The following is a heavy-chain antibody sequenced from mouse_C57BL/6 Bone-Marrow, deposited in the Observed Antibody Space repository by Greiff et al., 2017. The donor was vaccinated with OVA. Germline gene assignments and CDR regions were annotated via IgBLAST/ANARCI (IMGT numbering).Heavy chain of an antibody. J-gene: IGHJ4*01. Sequence: VKLMESGPGLVQPSQSLSITCTVSGFSLSSYGVHWVRQSPGKGLEWLGVIWSGGITDYNAAFISRLSISRDNSKSQVFFKMSSLHVDDTAIYYCARKENPLGTMDYWGQGTSVTVSS. CDR1: GFSLSSYG. CDR3: ARKENPLGTMDY. V-gene: IGHV2-2*01. CDR2: IWSGGIT.